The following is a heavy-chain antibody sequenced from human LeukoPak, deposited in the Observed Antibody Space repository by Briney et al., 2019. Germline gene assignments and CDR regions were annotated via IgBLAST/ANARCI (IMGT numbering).Heavy chain of an antibody. Sequence: GGSLRLSCAASGFTVSSNYMSWVRQAPGKGLEWVSVIYSGGSTYYADSVKGRFTISRDNSKNTLYLQMNRMRAEDTAVYYCTRRGIAAAGSRFDYWGQGTLVTVSS. CDR1: GFTVSSNY. J-gene: IGHJ4*02. CDR2: IYSGGST. D-gene: IGHD6-13*01. CDR3: TRRGIAAAGSRFDY. V-gene: IGHV3-53*01.